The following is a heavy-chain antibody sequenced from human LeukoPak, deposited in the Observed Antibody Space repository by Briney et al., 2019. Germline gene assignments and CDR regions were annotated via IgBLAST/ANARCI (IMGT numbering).Heavy chain of an antibody. V-gene: IGHV3-7*03. CDR2: IKEDGSEK. J-gene: IGHJ4*02. CDR3: AKDPRIAVDLDY. D-gene: IGHD6-19*01. CDR1: GFTFSGAW. Sequence: GGSLRLSCAASGFTFSGAWMSWVRQAPGKGLEWVANIKEDGSEKHYVDSVNGRFTISRDNAKNSLYLQMNSLRPEDTAVYYCAKDPRIAVDLDYWGQGTQVTVSS.